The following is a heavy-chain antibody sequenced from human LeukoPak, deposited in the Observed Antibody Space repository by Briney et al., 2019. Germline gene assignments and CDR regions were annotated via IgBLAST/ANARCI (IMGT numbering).Heavy chain of an antibody. CDR1: GGSISSSSYY. CDR3: ARDLGYSGSL. Sequence: PSETLSLTCTVSGGSISSSSYYWGWIRQPPGKGLEWIGSFYYSGSTYYNPSLKSRVAISVDTSKNQFSLKLSSVTAADTAVYYCARDLGYSGSLWGQGTLVTVSS. CDR2: FYYSGST. V-gene: IGHV4-39*02. J-gene: IGHJ4*02. D-gene: IGHD5-12*01.